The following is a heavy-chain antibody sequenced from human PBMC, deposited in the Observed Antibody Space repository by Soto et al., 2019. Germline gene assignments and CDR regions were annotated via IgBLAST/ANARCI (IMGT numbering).Heavy chain of an antibody. CDR1: EFNFTTYG. D-gene: IGHD1-7*01. V-gene: IGHV3-33*01. J-gene: IGHJ4*02. CDR3: ARDRWGHVEAGTFMNY. Sequence: GGSLRLSCAASEFNFTTYGMHWVRQVPGKGLEWVAVIWYDGSKKAYADSVRGRFTISRDNSKNTLYLQMNSLRAEDTAMYYCARDRWGHVEAGTFMNYWGQGTMVTVSS. CDR2: IWYDGSKK.